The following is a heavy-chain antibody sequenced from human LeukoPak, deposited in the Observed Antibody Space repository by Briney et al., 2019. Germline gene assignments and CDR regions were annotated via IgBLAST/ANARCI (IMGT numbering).Heavy chain of an antibody. Sequence: GGSLRLSCAASGFTVSSNYMSWVRQAPGKGLEWVSVIYSGGSTYYADSVKGRFTISRDNSKNTLYLQMNSLRAEDTAVYYCARDLRLYGSGTYYYYGMDVWGQGTTVTVSS. CDR3: ARDLRLYGSGTYYYYGMDV. J-gene: IGHJ6*02. CDR2: IYSGGST. CDR1: GFTVSSNY. D-gene: IGHD3-10*01. V-gene: IGHV3-66*01.